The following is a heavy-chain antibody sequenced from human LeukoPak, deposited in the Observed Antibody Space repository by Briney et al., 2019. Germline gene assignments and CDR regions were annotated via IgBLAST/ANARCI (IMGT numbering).Heavy chain of an antibody. CDR2: IYYSGST. V-gene: IGHV4-61*08. CDR1: GYSISGGYY. Sequence: KPSETLSLTCTVSGYSISGGYYWGWIRQPPGKGLEWIGYIYYSGSTNYNPSLKSRVTISVDTSKNQFSLKLSSVTAADTAVYYCARGESYHYFDYWGQGTLVTVSS. CDR3: ARGESYHYFDY. D-gene: IGHD1-26*01. J-gene: IGHJ4*02.